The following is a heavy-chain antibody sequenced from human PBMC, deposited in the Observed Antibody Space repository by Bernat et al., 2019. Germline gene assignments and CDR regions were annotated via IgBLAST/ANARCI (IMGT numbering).Heavy chain of an antibody. CDR2: IWYDGSNK. Sequence: QVQLVESGGGVVQPGRSLRLSCAASGFTFSSYGMHWVRQAPGKGPEWVAVIWYDGSNKYYADSVKGRFTISRDNSKNTLYLQMNSLRAEDTAVYYCARGGGNYGSEMYYYMDVWGKGTTVTVSS. CDR3: ARGGGNYGSEMYYYMDV. D-gene: IGHD3-10*01. CDR1: GFTFSSYG. V-gene: IGHV3-33*01. J-gene: IGHJ6*03.